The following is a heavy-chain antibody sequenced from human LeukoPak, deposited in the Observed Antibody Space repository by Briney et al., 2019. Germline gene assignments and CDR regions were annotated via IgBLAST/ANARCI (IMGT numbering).Heavy chain of an antibody. V-gene: IGHV3-7*01. J-gene: IGHJ4*02. CDR3: AKPLRGAGDGIDY. CDR1: GFTFSSYW. CDR2: IKQDGSEK. D-gene: IGHD1-26*01. Sequence: GGSLRLSCAASGFTFSSYWMSWVRQAPGKGLEWVANIKQDGSEKYYVDSVKGRFTISRDNAKNSLYLQMNSLRAEDTAVYYCAKPLRGAGDGIDYWGQGTLVTVSS.